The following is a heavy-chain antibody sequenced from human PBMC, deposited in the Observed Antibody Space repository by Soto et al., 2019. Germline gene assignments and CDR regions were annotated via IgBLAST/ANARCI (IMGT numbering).Heavy chain of an antibody. J-gene: IGHJ6*02. CDR3: ARWVSVALGGMDV. Sequence: RRLSCAASGFTFRSYAMHWVRQAPGKGLEWVAVISYDGSNKYYADSVKGRFTISRDNSKNTLYLQMNSLRAEDTAVYYCARWVSVALGGMDVWGQGTTVTVAS. D-gene: IGHD6-19*01. CDR2: ISYDGSNK. V-gene: IGHV3-30-3*01. CDR1: GFTFRSYA.